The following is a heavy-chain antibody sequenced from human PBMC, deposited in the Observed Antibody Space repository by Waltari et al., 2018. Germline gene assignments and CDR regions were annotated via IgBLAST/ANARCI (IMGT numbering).Heavy chain of an antibody. D-gene: IGHD1-1*01. V-gene: IGHV3-23*01. Sequence: EVQPLESGGGSAQPGESLRLSCAASGFTFDIYAMSWVRQAPGKGLEWVSRLSGSGGDTYYADSVKGRFTVSRDNSKNKVYLQMNNLRAEDTAVYYCTKDLTTAPGNVNWFHPWGQGTLVTVSS. J-gene: IGHJ5*02. CDR1: GFTFDIYA. CDR3: TKDLTTAPGNVNWFHP. CDR2: LSGSGGDT.